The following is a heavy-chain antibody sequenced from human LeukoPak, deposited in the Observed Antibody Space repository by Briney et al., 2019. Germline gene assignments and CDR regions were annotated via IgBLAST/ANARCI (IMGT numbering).Heavy chain of an antibody. CDR3: AKGYGGSHFDY. Sequence: GGSLRLSCAASGFTFSSYALHWVRQPPGKGLEWVGVISDTGTNKYYADSVKGRFTISRDNSKSTLHLQMNSLKVEDTAVYYCAKGYGGSHFDYWGQGALVAASS. D-gene: IGHD4-23*01. CDR2: ISDTGTNK. CDR1: GFTFSSYA. J-gene: IGHJ4*02. V-gene: IGHV3-30*04.